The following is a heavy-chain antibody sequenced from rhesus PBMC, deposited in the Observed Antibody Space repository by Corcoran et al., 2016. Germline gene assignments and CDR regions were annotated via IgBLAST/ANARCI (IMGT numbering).Heavy chain of an antibody. CDR1: GYSISGYY. D-gene: IGHD6-25*01. J-gene: IGHJ4*01. Sequence: QVQLQESGPGLVKPSETLSLTCAVSGYSISGYYWSWIRQAPGKGLEWIGYITYSGSTSNNPALKRRVTMSRDTSKNQFSLELSSVTAADTAVYYWARRTGYSGSSYYFDYWGQGVLVTVSA. V-gene: IGHV4-122*02. CDR2: ITYSGST. CDR3: ARRTGYSGSSYYFDY.